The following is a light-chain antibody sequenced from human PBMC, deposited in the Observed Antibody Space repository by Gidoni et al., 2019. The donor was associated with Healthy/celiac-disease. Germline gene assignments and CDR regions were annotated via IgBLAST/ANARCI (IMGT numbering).Light chain of an antibody. CDR3: QQYYSYLPYT. V-gene: IGKV1-8*01. CDR1: QGISSY. CDR2: AAS. J-gene: IGKJ2*01. Sequence: ALRMTQSPSSFSASTGDRVTITCRASQGISSYLAWYQQKPGKAPKLLIYAASTLQSGVPSRFSGSGSGTDFTLTISCLQDEDFATYYCQQYYSYLPYTFGQXTKLEIK.